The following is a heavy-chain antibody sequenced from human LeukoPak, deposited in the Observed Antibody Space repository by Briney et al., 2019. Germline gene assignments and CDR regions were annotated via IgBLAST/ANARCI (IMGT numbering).Heavy chain of an antibody. V-gene: IGHV3-30*04. CDR3: AREHYDDSGGYSSGLDV. J-gene: IGHJ6*02. CDR2: ISYDGSNK. CDR1: GFTFSSYA. D-gene: IGHD3-22*01. Sequence: GGSLRLSCAASGFTFSSYAMHWVRQAPGKGLEWVAVISYDGSNKYYADSVKGRFTISRDNSKDTLFLQMNSLKADDTAVYYCAREHYDDSGGYSSGLDVWGQGTTVTVSS.